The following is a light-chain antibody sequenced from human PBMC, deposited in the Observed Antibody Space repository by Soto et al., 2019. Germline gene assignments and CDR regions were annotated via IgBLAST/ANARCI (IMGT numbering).Light chain of an antibody. CDR1: NSGDRF. V-gene: IGLV3-1*01. CDR3: QSWDSSSVV. Sequence: SYELTQPPSVSVSPGQTASITCSGDNSGDRFTYWYRHRPGQSPELVIYQDIHRPSRIPERFSGSNSGNTATLTISGTQSLDEADYYCQSWDSSSVVFGGGTKLTVL. J-gene: IGLJ3*02. CDR2: QDI.